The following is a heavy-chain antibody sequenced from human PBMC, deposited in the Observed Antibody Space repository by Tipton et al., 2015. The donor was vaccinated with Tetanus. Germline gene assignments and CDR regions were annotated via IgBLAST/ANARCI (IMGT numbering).Heavy chain of an antibody. Sequence: SLRLSCAASGFTFSSYGMHWVRQAPGKGLEWVAVIWYDGSNKYYADSVKGRFTISRDNAKNSLYLQMNSLRAEDTALYYCAKGVTMIVVENNWFDPWGQGTLVTVSS. CDR3: AKGVTMIVVENNWFDP. V-gene: IGHV3-33*03. CDR2: IWYDGSNK. D-gene: IGHD3-22*01. J-gene: IGHJ5*02. CDR1: GFTFSSYG.